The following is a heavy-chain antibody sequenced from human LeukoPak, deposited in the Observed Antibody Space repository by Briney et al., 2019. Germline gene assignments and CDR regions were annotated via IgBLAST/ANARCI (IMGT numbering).Heavy chain of an antibody. D-gene: IGHD2-2*01. CDR2: IIPIFGTA. CDR3: ARDRYCSSTSCSYFDY. J-gene: IGHJ4*02. V-gene: IGHV1-69*05. CDR1: GGTFSSYA. Sequence: SVKVSCRASGGTFSSYAISWVRQAPGQGLEWMGGIIPIFGTANYAQKFQGRVTITTDESTSTAYMELSSLRSEDTAVYYCARDRYCSSTSCSYFDYWGQGTLVTVSS.